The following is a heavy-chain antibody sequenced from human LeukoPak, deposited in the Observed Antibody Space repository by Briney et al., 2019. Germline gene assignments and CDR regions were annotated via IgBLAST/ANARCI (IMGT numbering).Heavy chain of an antibody. D-gene: IGHD1-26*01. CDR1: GGSFSGYY. Sequence: PSETLSLTCAVYGGSFSGYYWSWTRQPPGKGLEWIGEINHSGSTNYNPSLKSRVTISVDTSKNQFSLKLSSVTAADTAVYYCARTQSQSGSYRYYFAYWGQGTLVTVSS. CDR3: ARTQSQSGSYRYYFAY. V-gene: IGHV4-34*01. CDR2: INHSGST. J-gene: IGHJ4*02.